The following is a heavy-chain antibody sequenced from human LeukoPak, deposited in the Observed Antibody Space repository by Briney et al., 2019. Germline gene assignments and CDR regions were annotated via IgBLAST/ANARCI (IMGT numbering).Heavy chain of an antibody. Sequence: SETLSLTCAVSGYPINNAYYWVWIRQPPGKGLEWIGSLYHPDSTYYNPSLKSRVTMSVDTSRNQFSLKMSFVTAADTAVYYCARQYDSYFYYYLDVWDTGTTVTVSS. CDR2: LYHPDST. D-gene: IGHD3-3*01. CDR3: ARQYDSYFYYYLDV. V-gene: IGHV4-38-2*01. CDR1: GYPINNAYY. J-gene: IGHJ6*03.